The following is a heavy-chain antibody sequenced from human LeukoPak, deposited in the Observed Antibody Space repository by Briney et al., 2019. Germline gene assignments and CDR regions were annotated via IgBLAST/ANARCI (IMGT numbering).Heavy chain of an antibody. D-gene: IGHD5-24*01. CDR1: GGSISSTGHY. J-gene: IGHJ4*02. V-gene: IGHV4-39*07. CDR3: ARDRDGYRGHYFDY. Sequence: SETLSLTCSVSGGSISSTGHYWGWIRQSPEKGLDWIGSIYSNGNTYYNPSVKSRVTMSVDTSKNQFSLKLTSMTAAETAVYYCARDRDGYRGHYFDYWGQGTLVTVSS. CDR2: IYSNGNT.